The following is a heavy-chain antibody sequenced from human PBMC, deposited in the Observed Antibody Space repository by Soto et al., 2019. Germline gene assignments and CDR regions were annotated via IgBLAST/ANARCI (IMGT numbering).Heavy chain of an antibody. Sequence: QVQLQESGPGLVKPSQTLSLTCTVSGGSISSGDYYWSWIRQPPGKGLEWIGYIYYSGSTYYNPSLKSRVTISVDTSNNQFSLKLSSVTAADTAVYYCARVVVTMVRGVIANYYYYYGMDVWGQGTTVTVSS. CDR2: IYYSGST. CDR1: GGSISSGDYY. CDR3: ARVVVTMVRGVIANYYYYYGMDV. V-gene: IGHV4-30-4*01. D-gene: IGHD3-10*01. J-gene: IGHJ6*02.